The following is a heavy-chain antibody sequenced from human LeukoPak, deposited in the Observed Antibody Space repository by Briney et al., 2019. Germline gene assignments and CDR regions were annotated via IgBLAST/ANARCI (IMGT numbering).Heavy chain of an antibody. V-gene: IGHV3-15*01. J-gene: IGHJ4*02. CDR3: STELMWELPLTDY. Sequence: GGSLRLSCAASGFTLSNAWMRWVRQAPGKGLEWVGRIKSKTDGGTADHAAPVKGRFTISRDDSKNTLYLQMNSLKTEDTAVYYCSTELMWELPLTDYWGQGTLVTVSS. CDR1: GFTLSNAW. CDR2: IKSKTDGGTA. D-gene: IGHD1-26*01.